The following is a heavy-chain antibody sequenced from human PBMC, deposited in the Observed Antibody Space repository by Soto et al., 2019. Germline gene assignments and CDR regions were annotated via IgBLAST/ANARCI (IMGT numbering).Heavy chain of an antibody. CDR1: GGSISSSSYY. CDR3: AITGGTYYYDSSGYSHDAFDI. V-gene: IGHV4-39*01. CDR2: IYYSGST. Sequence: SETLSLTCTVSGGSISSSSYYWGWIRQPPGKGLEWIGSIYYSGSTYYNPSLKGRVTISVDTSKNQFSLKLSSVTAADTAVYYCAITGGTYYYDSSGYSHDAFDIWGQGTMVTVSS. D-gene: IGHD3-22*01. J-gene: IGHJ3*02.